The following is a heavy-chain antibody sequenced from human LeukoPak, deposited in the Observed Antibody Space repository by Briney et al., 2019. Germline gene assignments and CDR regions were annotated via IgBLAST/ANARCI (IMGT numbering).Heavy chain of an antibody. J-gene: IGHJ5*02. Sequence: PSETLSLTCTVSGGSISSYYWSWIRQPPGKGLEWIGYIYYSGSTYYNPSLKSRVTISVDTSKNQFSLKLSSVTAADTAVYYCARRSGTIFGVVINWFDPWGQGTLVTVSS. CDR2: IYYSGST. CDR1: GGSISSYY. D-gene: IGHD3-3*01. CDR3: ARRSGTIFGVVINWFDP. V-gene: IGHV4-59*08.